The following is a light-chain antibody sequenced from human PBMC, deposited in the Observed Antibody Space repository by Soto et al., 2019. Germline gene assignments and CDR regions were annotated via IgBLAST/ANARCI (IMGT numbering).Light chain of an antibody. CDR3: QQYDNIILC. J-gene: IGKJ4*01. CDR2: GAS. CDR1: QYIGTY. V-gene: IGKV1-33*01. Sequence: IRLTQSPTSLTASVGDRVTITCQASQYIGTYLNWYQQKPGEAPRLLISGASNLEPGVPSRFSGSGSGAVFTFIISSLQREDVATYSCQQYDNIILCFGGGTNVEI.